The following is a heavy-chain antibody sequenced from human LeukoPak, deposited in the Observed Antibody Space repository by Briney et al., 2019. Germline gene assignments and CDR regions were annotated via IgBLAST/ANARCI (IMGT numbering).Heavy chain of an antibody. CDR3: AKRGIVIRSLFVVGYHKEASYFDS. J-gene: IGHJ4*02. D-gene: IGHD3-16*01. Sequence: GGSLRLSCAASGFTFNNYGMSWVRQAPGKGLEWVAGLSGSGGSTHYADSVKGRFTISRDNPRNTLYLQMNSLRAEDTAVYFCAKRGIVIRSLFVVGYHKEASYFDSWGQGALVTVSS. CDR2: LSGSGGST. CDR1: GFTFNNYG. V-gene: IGHV3-23*01.